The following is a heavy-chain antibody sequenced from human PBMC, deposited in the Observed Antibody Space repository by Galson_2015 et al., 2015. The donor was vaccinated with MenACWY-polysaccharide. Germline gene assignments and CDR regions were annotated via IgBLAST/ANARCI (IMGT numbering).Heavy chain of an antibody. CDR2: IFHSGTT. CDR3: ARVEKYSGSFYILY. CDR1: DYSIRSGYF. Sequence: ETLSLACAASDYSIRSGYFWGWLRPPPGKGLEWIASIFHSGTTYYNPSLKSRVTISVDTSKNQFSLKLSSVTAAVTAVYYCARVEKYSGSFYILYWGQGTLVTVSS. V-gene: IGHV4-38-2*01. D-gene: IGHD1-26*01. J-gene: IGHJ4*02.